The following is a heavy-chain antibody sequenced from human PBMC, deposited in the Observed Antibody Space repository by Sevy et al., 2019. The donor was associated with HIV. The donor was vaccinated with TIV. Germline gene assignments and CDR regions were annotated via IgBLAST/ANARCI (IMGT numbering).Heavy chain of an antibody. CDR3: ARAGYDSSGYHP. CDR2: IYTSGST. Sequence: SETLSLTCTVSGGSISSGSYYWSWIRQPAGKGLGWIGRIYTSGSTNYNPSLKSRVTMSVDTSKNQFSLRLSSVTAADTAVYYCARAGYDSSGYHPWGQGTLVTVSS. J-gene: IGHJ5*02. V-gene: IGHV4-61*02. CDR1: GGSISSGSYY. D-gene: IGHD3-22*01.